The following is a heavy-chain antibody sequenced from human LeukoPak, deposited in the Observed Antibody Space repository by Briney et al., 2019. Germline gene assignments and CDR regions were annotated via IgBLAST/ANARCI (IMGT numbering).Heavy chain of an antibody. CDR1: GFTFSSYS. V-gene: IGHV3-21*01. Sequence: GGSLRLSCAASGFTFSSYSMNWVRQAPGKGLEWVSSISSSSSYIYYADSVKGRFTISRDNAKNSLYLQMNSLRAEDTAVYYCARGHDYGDTVDYWGQGTLVTVSS. CDR2: ISSSSSYI. CDR3: ARGHDYGDTVDY. D-gene: IGHD4-17*01. J-gene: IGHJ4*02.